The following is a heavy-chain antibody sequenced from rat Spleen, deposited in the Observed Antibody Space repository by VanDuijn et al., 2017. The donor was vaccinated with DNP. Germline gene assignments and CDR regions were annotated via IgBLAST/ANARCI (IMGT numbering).Heavy chain of an antibody. D-gene: IGHD1-12*01. V-gene: IGHV5-31*01. CDR2: ITNTGGST. CDR1: GFTFSSYW. J-gene: IGHJ2*01. CDR3: TRRHYRDSYVSDY. Sequence: EVQLVETGGGLVQPGRSLKLSCVASGFTFSSYWMYWIRQAPGKGLEWVASITNTGGSTYYPDSVKGRFTISRDNAKSTLYLQMDSLRSEDTATYYCTRRHYRDSYVSDYWGQGVMVTVSS.